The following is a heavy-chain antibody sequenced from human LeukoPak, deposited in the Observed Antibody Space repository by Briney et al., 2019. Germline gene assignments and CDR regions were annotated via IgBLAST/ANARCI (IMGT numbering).Heavy chain of an antibody. CDR3: ARAVGRAAAGTEALSYFDY. Sequence: SETLSLTCAVYGGSFSGYYWSWIRQPPGKGLEWIGEINPSGSTNYNPSLKSRVTISVDTSKNQFSLKLSSVTAADTAVYYCARAVGRAAAGTEALSYFDYWGQGTLVTVSS. J-gene: IGHJ4*03. CDR2: INPSGST. V-gene: IGHV4-34*01. CDR1: GGSFSGYY. D-gene: IGHD6-13*01.